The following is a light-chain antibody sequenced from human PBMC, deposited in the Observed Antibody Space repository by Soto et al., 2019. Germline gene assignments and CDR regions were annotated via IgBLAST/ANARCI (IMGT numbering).Light chain of an antibody. V-gene: IGKV1-33*01. CDR1: QDISNY. CDR3: QQYSHLIT. Sequence: DIQMTQSPSSLSASLGDRVTITFQASQDISNYLNWYQQKLGKAPKLLIYDASNLETGVPSRFSGSGSGTDFTFTISSLQPEDIATYYCQQYSHLITFGQGTRLEIK. CDR2: DAS. J-gene: IGKJ5*01.